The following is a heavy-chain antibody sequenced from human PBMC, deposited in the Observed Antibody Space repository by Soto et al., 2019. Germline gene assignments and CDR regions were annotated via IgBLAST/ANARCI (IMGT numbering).Heavy chain of an antibody. V-gene: IGHV4-34*01. D-gene: IGHD2-2*01. CDR2: INHSGST. J-gene: IGHJ6*02. CDR3: AGPAGYCSDTSCYLVGRYYSGVDV. CDR1: GGSFSGYY. Sequence: KPSETLSLTCAVSGGSFSGYYWSWIRQPPGKGLEWIGEINHSGSTNYNPSLKSRVTISVDTSKNQFSLKLTSVTAADTAVYYCAGPAGYCSDTSCYLVGRYYSGVDVWGRGTPVTVSS.